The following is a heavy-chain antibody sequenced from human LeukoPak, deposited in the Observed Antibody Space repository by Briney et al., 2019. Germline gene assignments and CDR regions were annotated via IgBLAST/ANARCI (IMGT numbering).Heavy chain of an antibody. Sequence: SETLSLTCSVSGGSISSYYWSWIRQPSGKGLEWIGYIYYSGSTNYNPSLKSRVTISVDTSKNQFSLKLSSVTAADTAVYYCATTYSSSWGYYYYGMDVWGQGATVTVSS. V-gene: IGHV4-59*08. J-gene: IGHJ6*02. CDR2: IYYSGST. CDR3: ATTYSSSWGYYYYGMDV. CDR1: GGSISSYY. D-gene: IGHD6-13*01.